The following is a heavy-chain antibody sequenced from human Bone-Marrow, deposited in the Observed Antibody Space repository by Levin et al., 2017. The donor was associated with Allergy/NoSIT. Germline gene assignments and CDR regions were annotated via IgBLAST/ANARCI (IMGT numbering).Heavy chain of an antibody. Sequence: TLSLTCTVSGGSITNYYWNWIRQPPGKGLEWIGFVYSSGVTDYNPSLNSRATISIDTSKDEFSLNLSSVTAADTAVYYCARGLVGGLDGYLYFDYFDQGTLVTVSS. CDR1: GGSITNYY. D-gene: IGHD5-24*01. J-gene: IGHJ4*02. CDR2: VYSSGVT. CDR3: ARGLVGGLDGYLYFDY. V-gene: IGHV4-4*08.